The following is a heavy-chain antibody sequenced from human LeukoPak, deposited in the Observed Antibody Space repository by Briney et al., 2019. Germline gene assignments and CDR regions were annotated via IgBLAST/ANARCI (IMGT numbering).Heavy chain of an antibody. J-gene: IGHJ6*02. CDR3: ARDLVVVVAATPGCDDYYYYGMDF. D-gene: IGHD2-15*01. Sequence: ASVKVSCKASGYTFTGYYMHWVRQAPGKGLEWMGWINPNSGGTNYAHKFQGRVTMTRDTSISTAYMELSRLRSDDTAVYYCARDLVVVVAATPGCDDYYYYGMDFWGRGTTVTVSS. CDR1: GYTFTGYY. CDR2: INPNSGGT. V-gene: IGHV1-2*02.